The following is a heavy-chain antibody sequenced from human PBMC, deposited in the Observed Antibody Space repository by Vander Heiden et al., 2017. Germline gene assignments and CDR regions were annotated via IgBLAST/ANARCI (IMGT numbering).Heavy chain of an antibody. CDR2: INPSGSTT. CDR3: ASQGHRGGVAAL. Sequence: QVQVVQSGAEVKEPGASVKLSCKASGYSFSNYFMHWVRQAPGQGLEWMGIINPSGSTTSDAQKFQGRVTMTRDTSTRTAYMEMRSMRSEDTAVYYFASQGHRGGVAALWGQGTMLTVYS. D-gene: IGHD6-19*01. CDR1: GYSFSNYF. V-gene: IGHV1-46*01. J-gene: IGHJ4*02.